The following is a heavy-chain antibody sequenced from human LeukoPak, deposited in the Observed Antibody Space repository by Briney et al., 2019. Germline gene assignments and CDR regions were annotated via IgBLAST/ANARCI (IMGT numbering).Heavy chain of an antibody. D-gene: IGHD3-3*01. CDR1: GYTFGSFD. CDR3: VRVLSPAKRFWSGYQGFDP. V-gene: IGHV1-8*02. CDR2: MNPKSGKT. Sequence: ASVKVSCKASGYTFGSFDINWVRQATGQGLEWMGWMNPKSGKTGYAQKFQGRATITRNTSISTVYMELSSLRSEDTAVYYCVRVLSPAKRFWSGYQGFDPWGQGTLVTVSS. J-gene: IGHJ5*02.